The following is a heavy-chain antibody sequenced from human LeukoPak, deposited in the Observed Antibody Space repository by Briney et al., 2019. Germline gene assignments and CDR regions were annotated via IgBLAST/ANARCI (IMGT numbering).Heavy chain of an antibody. CDR2: ISGSGGST. D-gene: IGHD2-2*01. V-gene: IGHV3-23*01. CDR3: AKDAYCSSTSCPPLYYYYGMDV. Sequence: GGSLRLSCAASGFTFSSYAMSWVRQAPGKGLEWVSAISGSGGSTYYAGSVKGRFTISRDNSKNTLYLQMNSLRAEDTAVYYGAKDAYCSSTSCPPLYYYYGMDVWGQGTTVTVSS. J-gene: IGHJ6*02. CDR1: GFTFSSYA.